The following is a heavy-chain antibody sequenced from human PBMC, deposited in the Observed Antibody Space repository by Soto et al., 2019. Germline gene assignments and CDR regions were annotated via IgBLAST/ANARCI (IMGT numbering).Heavy chain of an antibody. D-gene: IGHD1-7*01. J-gene: IGHJ5*02. CDR1: GYTFTSYG. CDR2: ISAYNGNT. Sequence: QVQLVQSGAEVKKPGASVKVSCKASGYTFTSYGISWVRQAPGQGLEWMGWISAYNGNTNYAQKLQGRVTMTTDTATSTAYMELRSLRSDDTAVYYCARATPLIPGTTSDWFDPWGQGTLVTVSS. V-gene: IGHV1-18*01. CDR3: ARATPLIPGTTSDWFDP.